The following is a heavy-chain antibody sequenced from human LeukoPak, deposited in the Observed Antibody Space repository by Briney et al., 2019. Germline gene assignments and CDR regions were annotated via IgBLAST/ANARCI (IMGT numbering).Heavy chain of an antibody. J-gene: IGHJ6*03. CDR3: AKVAGIAVAAIYYYYMDV. CDR1: GFTFSVYA. V-gene: IGHV3-23*01. D-gene: IGHD6-19*01. CDR2: ISGSGGNT. Sequence: GGSLRLSCAASGFTFSVYAMSWVRQAPGKGLEWVSAISGSGGNTYYADSVEGRFTISRDNSKNTVYLQMNSLRAEDTAVYYCAKVAGIAVAAIYYYYMDVWGKGTTVTVSS.